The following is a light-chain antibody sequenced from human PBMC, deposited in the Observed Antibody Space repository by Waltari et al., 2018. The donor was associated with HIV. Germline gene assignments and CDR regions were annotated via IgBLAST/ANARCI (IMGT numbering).Light chain of an antibody. J-gene: IGKJ1*01. Sequence: DIQMTQSPSSLSASVGDRVTITCRASQSISSYLNWYQQKPGKAPKLLIYAASSFQSGVPSRFSGSGSGTDFTLTISCLQSEDFATYYCQQYYSYPWTFGQGTKVEIK. V-gene: IGKV1-39*01. CDR2: AAS. CDR1: QSISSY. CDR3: QQYYSYPWT.